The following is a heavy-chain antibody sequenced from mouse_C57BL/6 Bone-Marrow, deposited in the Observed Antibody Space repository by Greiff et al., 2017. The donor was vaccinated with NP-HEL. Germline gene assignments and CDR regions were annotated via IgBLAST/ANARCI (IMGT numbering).Heavy chain of an antibody. J-gene: IGHJ4*01. D-gene: IGHD1-1*01. Sequence: LVESGAELARPGASVKLSCKASGYTFTSYGISWVKQRTGQGLEWIGEIYPRSGNTYYNEKFKGKATLTADKSSSTAYMELRSLTSDDSAVYFCASCVYYYYAMDYWGQGTSVTVSS. CDR1: GYTFTSYG. CDR2: IYPRSGNT. CDR3: ASCVYYYYAMDY. V-gene: IGHV1-81*01.